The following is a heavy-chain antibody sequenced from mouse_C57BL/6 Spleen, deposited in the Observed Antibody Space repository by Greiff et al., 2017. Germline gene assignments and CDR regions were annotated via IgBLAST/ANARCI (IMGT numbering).Heavy chain of an antibody. CDR1: GFNIKDYY. Sequence: EVKLMESGAELVKPGASVKLSCTASGFNIKDYYMHWVKQRTEQGLEWIGRIDPEDGETKYAPKFQGKATITADTSSNTAYLQLSSLTSEDTAVYYCARRNSSGCWFAYWGQGTLVTVSA. J-gene: IGHJ3*01. CDR3: ARRNSSGCWFAY. D-gene: IGHD3-2*02. V-gene: IGHV14-2*01. CDR2: IDPEDGET.